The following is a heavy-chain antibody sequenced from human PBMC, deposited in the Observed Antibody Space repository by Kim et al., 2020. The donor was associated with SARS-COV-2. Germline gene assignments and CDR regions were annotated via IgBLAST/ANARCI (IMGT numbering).Heavy chain of an antibody. D-gene: IGHD3-22*01. V-gene: IGHV4-34*01. J-gene: IGHJ3*02. Sequence: KSRVTIAGDTSKNQFSLKRSSVTAADTAVYYCARRHYYDSSGTGGAFGIWGQGTMVTVSS. CDR3: ARRHYYDSSGTGGAFGI.